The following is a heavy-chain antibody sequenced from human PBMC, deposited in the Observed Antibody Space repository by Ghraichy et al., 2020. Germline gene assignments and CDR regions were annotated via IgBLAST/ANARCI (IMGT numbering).Heavy chain of an antibody. V-gene: IGHV3-23*01. Sequence: GGSLRLSCAASGFTFSSYAMSWVRQSPGKGLVWVSLISATGGNTYYADSVRGRFTISRDNSENTLSLQMNSLRVDDTGVYYCAKAAAGTNTPPDFWGQGTLVTVSS. CDR2: ISATGGNT. CDR1: GFTFSSYA. J-gene: IGHJ4*02. CDR3: AKAAAGTNTPPDF. D-gene: IGHD6-13*01.